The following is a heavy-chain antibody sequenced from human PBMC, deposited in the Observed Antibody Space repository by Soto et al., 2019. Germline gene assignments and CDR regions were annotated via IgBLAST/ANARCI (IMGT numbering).Heavy chain of an antibody. D-gene: IGHD7-27*01. CDR3: ALRKTGSYFDY. J-gene: IGHJ4*02. CDR2: ISASGTNT. Sequence: PGGSLRLSCAGAGFTFSTYAMSWVRQAPGKGLEWVSAISASGTNTFYAGSVKGRFIISRDNSMNTLYLQMNSLRADDTAVYYCALRKTGSYFDYWGQGTLVTVSS. V-gene: IGHV3-23*01. CDR1: GFTFSTYA.